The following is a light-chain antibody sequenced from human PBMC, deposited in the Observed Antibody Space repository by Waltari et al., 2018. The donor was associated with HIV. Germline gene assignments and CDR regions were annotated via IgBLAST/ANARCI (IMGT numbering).Light chain of an antibody. CDR2: GAS. J-gene: IGKJ4*01. V-gene: IGKV1-9*01. CDR1: HDIGSY. CDR3: QQLNNYPLT. Sequence: DIQLTQSPYFLSASVGDRVTITCRASHDIGSYLGWYQQKPGKAPKLLIFGASTLQSGVPASVSDSGSWTEFTLTISSLQPEDFATYYCQQLNNYPLTFGCWTTVEIK.